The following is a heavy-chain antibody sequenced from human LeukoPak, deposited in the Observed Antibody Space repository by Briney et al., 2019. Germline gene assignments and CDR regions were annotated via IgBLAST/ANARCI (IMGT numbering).Heavy chain of an antibody. J-gene: IGHJ6*02. D-gene: IGHD1-1*01. CDR2: INPSGGST. CDR3: SGGTSPYGMDV. Sequence: ASVKVSCKASGYTFTSYYMHWVRQAPGQGLEWMGIINPSGGSTSYAQKFQGRVTMTRDTSTSTVYMELSSLRSGDTAVYYCSGGTSPYGMDVWGQGTTVTVSS. CDR1: GYTFTSYY. V-gene: IGHV1-46*01.